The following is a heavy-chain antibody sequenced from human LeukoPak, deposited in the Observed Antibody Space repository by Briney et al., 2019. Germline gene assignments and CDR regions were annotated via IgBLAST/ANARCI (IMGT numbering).Heavy chain of an antibody. CDR1: GFTFSSYG. CDR2: ISYDGSNK. V-gene: IGHV3-30*03. Sequence: GRSLRLSCAASGFTFSSYGMHWVRQAPGKGLEWVAVISYDGSNKYYADSVKGRFTISRDNSKNSLYLQMNSLRAEDTAVYYCASESTVTSIDYWGQGTLVTVSS. D-gene: IGHD4-17*01. CDR3: ASESTVTSIDY. J-gene: IGHJ4*02.